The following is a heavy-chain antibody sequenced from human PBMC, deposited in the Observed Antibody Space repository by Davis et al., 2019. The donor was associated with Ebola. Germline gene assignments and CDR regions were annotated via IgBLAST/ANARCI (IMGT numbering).Heavy chain of an antibody. J-gene: IGHJ4*02. CDR3: AREGHQLESGSCGY. V-gene: IGHV1-2*02. Sequence: ASVKVSCKASGYSFTDYYIHWVRQAPGQGLEWMGWIHPNSGDTGYPQKFQGRVTMTRDTSINTAYMEVTRLTSDDTAIYYCAREGHQLESGSCGYWGQGTLVTVSS. CDR1: GYSFTDYY. CDR2: IHPNSGDT. D-gene: IGHD1-1*01.